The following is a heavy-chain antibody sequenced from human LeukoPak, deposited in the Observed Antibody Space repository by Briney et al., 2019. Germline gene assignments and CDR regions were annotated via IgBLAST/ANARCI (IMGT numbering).Heavy chain of an antibody. Sequence: GESLKISCKGSGYSFTSYWIGWVRQMPGKGLEWMGSIYPGDSDTRYSPSFQGQVTISADKSISTAYLQWSSLKASDTAMYYCTARGVDYYGSGSYSDYWGQGTLVTVSS. CDR3: TARGVDYYGSGSYSDY. CDR2: IYPGDSDT. V-gene: IGHV5-51*01. J-gene: IGHJ4*02. D-gene: IGHD3-10*01. CDR1: GYSFTSYW.